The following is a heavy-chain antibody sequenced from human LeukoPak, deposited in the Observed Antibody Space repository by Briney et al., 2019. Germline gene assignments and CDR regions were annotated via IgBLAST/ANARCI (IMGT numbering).Heavy chain of an antibody. D-gene: IGHD2-15*01. CDR1: GYTFTRYY. J-gene: IGHJ4*02. CDR2: INPSGGST. CDR3: ARGTRHCSGGSCLLGY. V-gene: IGHV1-46*01. Sequence: ASVNVSCKASGYTFTRYYMHWVRQAPGQGLEWMGIINPSGGSTSYAQKFQGRVTMTRDTSTSTVYMELSSLRSEDTAVYYCARGTRHCSGGSCLLGYWGQGTLVTVSS.